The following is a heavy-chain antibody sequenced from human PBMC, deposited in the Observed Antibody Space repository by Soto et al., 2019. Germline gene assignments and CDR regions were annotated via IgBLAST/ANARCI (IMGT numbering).Heavy chain of an antibody. CDR2: ISSTTNYI. CDR1: GFTFTRYS. CDR3: ARESDDLTSNSHC. D-gene: IGHD1-7*01. Sequence: WGSLRLSCAASGFTFTRYSMTWVRQGPGKGLEWVSSISSTTNYIYYGDSMKGRFTISSDNAKNSLYLEMNSLRAEDTAVYYCARESDDLTSNSHCLGQDTLVTIST. J-gene: IGHJ4*01. V-gene: IGHV3-21*06.